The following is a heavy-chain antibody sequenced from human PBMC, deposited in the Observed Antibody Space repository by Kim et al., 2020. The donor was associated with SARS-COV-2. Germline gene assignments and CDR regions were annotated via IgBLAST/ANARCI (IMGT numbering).Heavy chain of an antibody. CDR1: GFTFSSYA. J-gene: IGHJ6*02. CDR2: ISYDGSNK. V-gene: IGHV3-30*04. CDR3: ARDPDPYGSGSYLDV. D-gene: IGHD3-10*01. Sequence: GGSLRLSCAASGFTFSSYAMHWVRQAPGKGLEWVAVISYDGSNKYYADSVKGRFTISRDNSKNTLYLQMNSLRAEDTAVYYCARDPDPYGSGSYLDVWG.